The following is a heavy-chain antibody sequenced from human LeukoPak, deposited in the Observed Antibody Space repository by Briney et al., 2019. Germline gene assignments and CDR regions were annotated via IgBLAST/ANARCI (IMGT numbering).Heavy chain of an antibody. CDR1: GFTVVTND. CDR3: ARGVEPLAANTLAY. V-gene: IGHV3-53*01. D-gene: IGHD1-14*01. J-gene: IGHJ4*02. CDR2: LYSDGNT. Sequence: GGSLRLSCAASGFTVVTNDMTWVRQAPGKGLEWVSVLYSDGNTKYADSVQGRFTISRDNSKNTLYLEMNSLSPDDTAVYYCARGVEPLAANTLAYWGQGTLVTVSS.